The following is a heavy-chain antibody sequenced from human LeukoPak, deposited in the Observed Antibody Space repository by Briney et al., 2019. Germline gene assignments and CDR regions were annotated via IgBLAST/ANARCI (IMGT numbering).Heavy chain of an antibody. CDR3: ARDHVTLQWELPSSYTFLDY. J-gene: IGHJ4*02. CDR1: GYTFTSYG. CDR2: ISAYNGNT. Sequence: ASVKVSCKASGYTFTSYGISWVRQAPGQGLEWMGWISAYNGNTNYARKLQGRVTMTTDTSTSTAYMELRSLRSDDTAVYYCARDHVTLQWELPSSYTFLDYWGQGTLVTVSS. D-gene: IGHD1-26*01. V-gene: IGHV1-18*01.